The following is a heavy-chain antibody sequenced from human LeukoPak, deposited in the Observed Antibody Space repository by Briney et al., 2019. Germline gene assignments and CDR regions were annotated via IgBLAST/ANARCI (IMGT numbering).Heavy chain of an antibody. Sequence: PGGSLRLSCAASGVTFNNYAMGWVRQAPGKGLEWVSGMSDSGRSTYYADSVKGRFTISRDNSKSTRYLELNRLRAEDTAAYYCAKDRGTITMTVLVAVLGPSHFFDCCGQGALVTVS. D-gene: IGHD3-22*01. CDR3: AKDRGTITMTVLVAVLGPSHFFDC. CDR2: MSDSGRST. V-gene: IGHV3-23*01. CDR1: GVTFNNYA. J-gene: IGHJ4*02.